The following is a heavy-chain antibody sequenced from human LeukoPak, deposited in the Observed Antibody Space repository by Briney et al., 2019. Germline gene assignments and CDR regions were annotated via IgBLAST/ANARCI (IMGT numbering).Heavy chain of an antibody. CDR1: GGSFNNYY. CDR3: ARCPYGGNSGDFDY. V-gene: IGHV4-34*01. J-gene: IGHJ4*02. Sequence: SETLSLTCAVSGGSFNNYYWSWLRQPPGKGLEWVGEINHRGRTNSNPSLKSRVTISVDTSKKQFSLNLTSVTAADTAVYYCARCPYGGNSGDFDYWGQGNLVTVSS. CDR2: INHRGRT. D-gene: IGHD4-23*01.